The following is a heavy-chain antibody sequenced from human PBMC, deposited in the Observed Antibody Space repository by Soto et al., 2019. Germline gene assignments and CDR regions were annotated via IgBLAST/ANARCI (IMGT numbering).Heavy chain of an antibody. CDR3: AAGRRARGYYGMDV. Sequence: SGGSLRHSDAASGFTFSNYATHGLSQATGQVLECDSALGSAGDPYYPGSVKGRFTISRENAKNSLYLQMNSLRAGDTAVYYCAAGRRARGYYGMDVWGQGTTVTGSS. CDR2: LGSAGDP. J-gene: IGHJ6*02. V-gene: IGHV3-13*05. CDR1: GFTFSNYA.